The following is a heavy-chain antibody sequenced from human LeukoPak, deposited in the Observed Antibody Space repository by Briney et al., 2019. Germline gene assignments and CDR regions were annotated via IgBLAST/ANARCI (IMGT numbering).Heavy chain of an antibody. V-gene: IGHV3-74*01. CDR2: INSDGSST. Sequence: GGSLRLSCAASGFTFNSYAMTWVRQAPGKGLVWVSRINSDGSSTSYADSVKGRFTISRDNAKNTLYLQMNSLRAEDTAVYYCEREERLGYSSSPKFDYWGRGPLVTVSS. CDR1: GFTFNSYA. CDR3: EREERLGYSSSPKFDY. D-gene: IGHD6-13*01. J-gene: IGHJ4*02.